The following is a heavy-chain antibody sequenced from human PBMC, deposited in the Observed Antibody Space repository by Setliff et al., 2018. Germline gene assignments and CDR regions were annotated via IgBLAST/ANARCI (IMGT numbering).Heavy chain of an antibody. CDR2: ISSGSSSYT. CDR1: GFTFSNAW. Sequence: PGGSLRLSCTGSGFTFSNAWMNWVRQAPGKGLEWISYISSGSSSYTNYAESVKGRFTISRDNTKNSLYLQMNSLRAEDSAVYYCVRDWYFYDTSGSGGSDYWGQGTLVTVSS. D-gene: IGHD3-22*01. CDR3: VRDWYFYDTSGSGGSDY. J-gene: IGHJ4*02. V-gene: IGHV3-11*05.